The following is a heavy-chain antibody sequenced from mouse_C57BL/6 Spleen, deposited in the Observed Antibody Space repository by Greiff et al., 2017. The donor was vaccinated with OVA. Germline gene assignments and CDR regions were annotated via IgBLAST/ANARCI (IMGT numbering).Heavy chain of an antibody. CDR1: GYAFTNYL. D-gene: IGHD1-1*01. V-gene: IGHV1-54*01. CDR2: INPGSGGT. CDR3: AREGSTTVDY. Sequence: VQLQQSGAELVRPGTSVKVSCKASGYAFTNYLIEWVKQRPGQGLEWIGVINPGSGGTNYNEKFKGKATLTADKSSSTAYMQLSSLTSEDSAVYFCAREGSTTVDYWGQGTTLTVSS. J-gene: IGHJ2*01.